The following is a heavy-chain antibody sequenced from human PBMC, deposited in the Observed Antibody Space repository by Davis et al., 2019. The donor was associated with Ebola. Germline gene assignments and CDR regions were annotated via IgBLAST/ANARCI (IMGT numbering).Heavy chain of an antibody. V-gene: IGHV1-18*01. Sequence: ASVKVSCKASGYTFTSYGISWVRQAPGQGLEWMGWISAYNGNTNYAQKLQGRVTMTTDTSTSTAYMELSSLRSEDTAVYYCARDYVGPSSFDYWGQGTLVTVSS. CDR2: ISAYNGNT. CDR3: ARDYVGPSSFDY. J-gene: IGHJ4*02. CDR1: GYTFTSYG. D-gene: IGHD1-26*01.